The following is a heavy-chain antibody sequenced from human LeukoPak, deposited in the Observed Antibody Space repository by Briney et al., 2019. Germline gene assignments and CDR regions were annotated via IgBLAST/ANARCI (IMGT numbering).Heavy chain of an antibody. J-gene: IGHJ3*02. V-gene: IGHV3-33*01. D-gene: IGHD6-19*01. CDR2: IWYDGSNE. CDR3: ARDPYSSGWFNAFDI. CDR1: GFTFSSYG. Sequence: PGGSLRLSCAASGFTFSSYGMHWVRQAPGKGLEWVAVIWYDGSNEYYADSVKGRFTIFRDNSKNTLYLEMNNLRAEDTAIYYCARDPYSSGWFNAFDIWGQGTMVTVSS.